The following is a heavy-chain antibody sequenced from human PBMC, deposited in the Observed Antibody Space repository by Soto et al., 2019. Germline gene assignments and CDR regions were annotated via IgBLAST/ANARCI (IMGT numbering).Heavy chain of an antibody. CDR1: GLTVSSNY. D-gene: IGHD2-15*01. CDR3: ARGRYPLDAFDI. V-gene: IGHV3-53*01. Sequence: PGGSLRLSCAASGLTVSSNYMSWVRQAPGRGLEWVSIIYSGGSTYYTDSVQGRFTISRDNSENTVDLQMNSLRAEDTAVYYCARGRYPLDAFDIWGQGTRVTVSS. CDR2: IYSGGST. J-gene: IGHJ3*02.